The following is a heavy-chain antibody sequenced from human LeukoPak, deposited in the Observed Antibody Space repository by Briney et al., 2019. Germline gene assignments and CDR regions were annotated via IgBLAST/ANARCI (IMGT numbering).Heavy chain of an antibody. CDR2: IYPDDSDT. CDR1: GYSFTNYW. CDR3: ARRFYYDSSHDS. Sequence: GESLKISCKGSGYSFTNYWIGWVRQLPGKGLGWMGIIYPDDSDTRYSPSFQGQVTISADRSVSTAYLQWSSLKNSDTAMDFCARRFYYDSSHDSWGQGTLVTVSS. V-gene: IGHV5-51*01. J-gene: IGHJ4*02. D-gene: IGHD3-22*01.